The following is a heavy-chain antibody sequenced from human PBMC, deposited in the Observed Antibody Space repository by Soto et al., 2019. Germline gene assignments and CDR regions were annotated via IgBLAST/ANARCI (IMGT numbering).Heavy chain of an antibody. CDR3: ARAVAAAGTGVYYYYYYGMDV. CDR1: GGSVSSGSYY. Sequence: QVQLQESGPGLVKPSETLSLTCTVSGGSVSSGSYYWSWIRQPPGKGLEWIGYIYYSGSTNYNPSLKSRVTISVDTSKNQFSLKLSSVTAADTAVYYCARAVAAAGTGVYYYYYYGMDVWGQGTTVTVSS. J-gene: IGHJ6*02. V-gene: IGHV4-61*01. CDR2: IYYSGST. D-gene: IGHD6-13*01.